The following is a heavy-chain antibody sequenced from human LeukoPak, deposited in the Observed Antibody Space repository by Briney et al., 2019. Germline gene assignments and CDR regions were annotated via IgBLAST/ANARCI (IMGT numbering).Heavy chain of an antibody. J-gene: IGHJ4*02. CDR2: ISYHGTTR. CDR3: AKERGNSGDPKDFDY. D-gene: IGHD4-17*01. Sequence: GGSLRLSCAASGFTFSSYGMNWVRQAPGKGLEWVAIISYHGTTRYYADSVKGRFSISRDNSKNTLYLQINSPRAEDTAVYYCAKERGNSGDPKDFDYWGQGTLVTVSS. CDR1: GFTFSSYG. V-gene: IGHV3-30*18.